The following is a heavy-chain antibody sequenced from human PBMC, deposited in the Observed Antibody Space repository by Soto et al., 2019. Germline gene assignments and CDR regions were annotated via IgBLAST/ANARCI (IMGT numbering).Heavy chain of an antibody. CDR1: GYTFTSYG. V-gene: IGHV1-18*01. Sequence: QVQLVQSGAEVKKPGASVKVSCKASGYTFTSYGISWVRQAPGQGLEWMGWISAYNGNTNYAQKLQGRVTMTTDTSTSTAYMELRSLRSDDTAVYYCARRDMITFGGVIVDLFDYWGQGTLVTVSS. CDR2: ISAYNGNT. CDR3: ARRDMITFGGVIVDLFDY. D-gene: IGHD3-16*02. J-gene: IGHJ4*02.